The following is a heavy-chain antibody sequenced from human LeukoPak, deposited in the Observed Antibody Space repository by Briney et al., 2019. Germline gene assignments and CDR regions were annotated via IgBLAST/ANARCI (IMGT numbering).Heavy chain of an antibody. D-gene: IGHD1-26*01. CDR1: GGSISSYY. CDR3: ARALSGSYYRDYFDY. CDR2: IYYSGST. V-gene: IGHV4-59*01. J-gene: IGHJ4*02. Sequence: SETLSLTCTVSGGSISSYYWSWIRQPPGKGLEWIGYIYYSGSTTYDPSLKSRVTISVDTSKNQFSLKLSSVTAADTAVYYCARALSGSYYRDYFDYWGQGTLVTVSS.